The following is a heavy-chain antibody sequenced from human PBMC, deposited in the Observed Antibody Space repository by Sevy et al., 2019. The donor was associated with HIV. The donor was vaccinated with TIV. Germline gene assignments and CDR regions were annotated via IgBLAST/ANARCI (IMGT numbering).Heavy chain of an antibody. CDR2: ISGSGGST. D-gene: IGHD3-10*01. CDR1: GFTFSSYA. J-gene: IGHJ4*02. CDR3: AKNGRRGGQLGDFDY. Sequence: GGSLRLSCAASGFTFSSYAMSWVRQAPGNRLEWVSAISGSGGSTYYADSVKGRFTISRDNSKNTLYLQMNSLRAEDTAVYYCAKNGRRGGQLGDFDYWGQGTMVTVSS. V-gene: IGHV3-23*01.